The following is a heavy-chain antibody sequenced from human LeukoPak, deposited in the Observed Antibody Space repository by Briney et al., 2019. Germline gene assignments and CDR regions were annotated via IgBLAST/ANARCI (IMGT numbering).Heavy chain of an antibody. Sequence: GGSLTLSCAASGFTLSRYEMNWVRQAPGKGLEWVSYISTSGSTIDYADSVKGRFTISRDNAKNSLYLQMNSLRAEDTAVYYCARYIVAADYWGQGTLVTVSS. V-gene: IGHV3-48*03. CDR3: ARYIVAADY. CDR2: ISTSGSTI. J-gene: IGHJ4*02. D-gene: IGHD5-12*01. CDR1: GFTLSRYE.